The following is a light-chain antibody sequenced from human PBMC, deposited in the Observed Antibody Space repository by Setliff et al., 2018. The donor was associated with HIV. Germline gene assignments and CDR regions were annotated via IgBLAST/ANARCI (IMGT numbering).Light chain of an antibody. Sequence: QSALTQPRSVSGSPGQSVTISCAGTSIDVGLYNYVSWYQQRPGKAPKVMIYDVDKRPSGVPDRFSGSKSGNTASLTISGLQAEDESHYYCCSYTGRFWVFGGGTKVTVL. V-gene: IGLV2-11*01. CDR3: CSYTGRFWV. CDR1: SIDVGLYNY. CDR2: DVD. J-gene: IGLJ3*02.